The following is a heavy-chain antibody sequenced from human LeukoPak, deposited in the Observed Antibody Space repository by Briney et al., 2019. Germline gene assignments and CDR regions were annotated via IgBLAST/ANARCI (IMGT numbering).Heavy chain of an antibody. CDR1: GFTFSTFA. J-gene: IGHJ4*02. CDR2: IFPSGGEI. V-gene: IGHV3-23*02. Sequence: PGGSLRLSCAASGFTFSTFAMIWVRQPPGKGLEWVSSIFPSGGEIHYGDSVRGRFTISRDNSKSTLSLQMNSLRAEDTAIYYCATYRQVLLPFESWGQGTLVTVSS. D-gene: IGHD2-8*02. CDR3: ATYRQVLLPFES.